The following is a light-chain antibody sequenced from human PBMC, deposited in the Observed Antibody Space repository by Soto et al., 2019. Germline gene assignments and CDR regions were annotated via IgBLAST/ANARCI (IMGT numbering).Light chain of an antibody. J-gene: IGKJ1*01. CDR2: GAS. CDR1: QSVSSSY. V-gene: IGKV3-15*01. Sequence: EIVLTQSPVTLSLSPWERVTLSCRASQSVSSSYLAWYQQKPGQAPRLLIYGASSRAAGIPARFSGSGSGTEFTLTISSLQSEDFAVYYCQQYNNWPQTFGQGTKVDIK. CDR3: QQYNNWPQT.